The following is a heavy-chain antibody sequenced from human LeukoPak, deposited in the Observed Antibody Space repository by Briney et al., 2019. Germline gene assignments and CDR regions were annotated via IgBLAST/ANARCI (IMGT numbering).Heavy chain of an antibody. CDR3: ARDFNYYDSSGYYYAFDI. Sequence: GGSLRLSCAASGFTFSNYAFSWVRQAPGQGLEWVSGISGSGMTTFYADSVKGRFTISRDNSKNTLYLQMNSLRAEDTAVYYCARDFNYYDSSGYYYAFDIWGQGTMVTVSS. V-gene: IGHV3-23*01. J-gene: IGHJ3*02. D-gene: IGHD3-22*01. CDR1: GFTFSNYA. CDR2: ISGSGMTT.